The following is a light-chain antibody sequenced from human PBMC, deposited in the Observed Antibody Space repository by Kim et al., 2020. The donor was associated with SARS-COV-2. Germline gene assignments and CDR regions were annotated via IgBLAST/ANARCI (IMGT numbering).Light chain of an antibody. CDR1: SSDVGSYNL. CDR2: EVY. Sequence: GQSITISCTGTSSDVGSYNLVSWYQQHPGKAPKLVIYEVYKRPSGVSNRFSGSKSGNSASLTISGLQAEDEADYYCCSSAGSSSVVFGGGTKMTVL. V-gene: IGLV2-23*02. CDR3: CSSAGSSSVV. J-gene: IGLJ2*01.